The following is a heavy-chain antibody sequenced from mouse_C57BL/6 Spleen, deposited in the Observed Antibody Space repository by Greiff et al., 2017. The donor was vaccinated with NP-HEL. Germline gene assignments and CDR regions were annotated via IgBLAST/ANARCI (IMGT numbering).Heavy chain of an antibody. CDR1: GFNIKDDY. CDR3: TTPPYGNCHPWCAY. Sequence: EVQLQQSGAELVRPGASVKLSCTASGFNIKDDYMHWVKQRPEQGLEWIGWIDPENGDTEYASKFQGKATITADTSSNTSYLQLSSLTSEDTAVYYCTTPPYGNCHPWCAYWGQGTLVTVSA. V-gene: IGHV14-4*01. D-gene: IGHD2-1*01. CDR2: IDPENGDT. J-gene: IGHJ3*01.